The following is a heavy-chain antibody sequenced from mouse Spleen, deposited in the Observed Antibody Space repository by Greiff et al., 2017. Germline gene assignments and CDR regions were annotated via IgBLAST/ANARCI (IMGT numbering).Heavy chain of an antibody. V-gene: IGHV10-1*01. CDR1: GFSFNTYA. CDR2: IRSKSNNYAT. D-gene: IGHD2-3*01. CDR3: VRGDGGY. J-gene: IGHJ3*01. Sequence: EVKLMESGGGLVQPKGSLKLSCAASGFSFNTYAMNWVRQAPGKGLEWVARIRSKSNNYATYYADSVKDRFTISRDDSESMLYLQMNNLKTEDTAMYYCVRGDGGYWGQGTLVTVSA.